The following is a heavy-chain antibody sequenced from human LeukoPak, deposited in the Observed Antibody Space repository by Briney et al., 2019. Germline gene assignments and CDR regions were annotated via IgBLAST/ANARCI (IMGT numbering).Heavy chain of an antibody. Sequence: SETLSLTCTVSGGSISSYYWSWIRQPPGKGLEWIGYIYHSGSTNYNPSLKSRVTISVDTSKNQFSLKLSSVTAADTAVYYCARQYYWGYNWFDPWGQGTLVTVSS. CDR1: GGSISSYY. CDR3: ARQYYWGYNWFDP. J-gene: IGHJ5*02. V-gene: IGHV4-59*01. CDR2: IYHSGST. D-gene: IGHD3-10*01.